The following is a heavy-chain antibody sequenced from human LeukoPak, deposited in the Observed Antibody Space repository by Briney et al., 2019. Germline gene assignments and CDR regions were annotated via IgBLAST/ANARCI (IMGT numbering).Heavy chain of an antibody. CDR2: ISYDGSNK. J-gene: IGHJ4*02. V-gene: IGHV3-30-3*01. D-gene: IGHD1-26*01. CDR1: GFTFYSYA. Sequence: PGGSLRLSCAASGFTFYSYAMQRVRHAPGKGLVWVAVISYDGSNKYYEDSVKGRFTISRANSKDTLYLQMNRLKAADMAYCSCGGDPLRGIVGATYPHGWGQGTLVTVSS. CDR3: GGDPLRGIVGATYPHG.